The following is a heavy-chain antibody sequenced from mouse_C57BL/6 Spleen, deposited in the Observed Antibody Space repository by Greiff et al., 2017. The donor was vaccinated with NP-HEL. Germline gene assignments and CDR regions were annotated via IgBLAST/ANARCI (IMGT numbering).Heavy chain of an antibody. CDR2: ISSGSSTI. D-gene: IGHD1-1*02. J-gene: IGHJ4*01. V-gene: IGHV5-17*01. CDR1: GFTFSDYG. Sequence: EVKLVESGGGLVKPGGSLKLSCAASGFTFSDYGMHWVRQAPEKGLEWVAYISSGSSTIYYADTVKGRFTISRDNAKNTLFLQMTSLRSEDTAMYYCARGTISSIYPYAMDYWGQGTSVTVSS. CDR3: ARGTISSIYPYAMDY.